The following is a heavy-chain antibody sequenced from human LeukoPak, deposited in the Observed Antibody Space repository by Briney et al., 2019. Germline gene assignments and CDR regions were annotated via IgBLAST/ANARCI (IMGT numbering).Heavy chain of an antibody. CDR2: IYPGDSDT. V-gene: IGHV5-51*01. CDR3: ARLSNEEAAGTGLDY. Sequence: GESLKISCKGSGYSFTSYWIGWVRQMPGKSLEWMGIIYPGDSDTRYSPSFQGQVTISADKSISTAYLQWSSLKASDTAMYYCARLSNEEAAGTGLDYWGQGTLVTVSS. D-gene: IGHD6-13*01. CDR1: GYSFTSYW. J-gene: IGHJ4*02.